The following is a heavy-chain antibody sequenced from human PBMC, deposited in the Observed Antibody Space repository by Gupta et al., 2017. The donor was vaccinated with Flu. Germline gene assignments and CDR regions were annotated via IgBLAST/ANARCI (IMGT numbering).Heavy chain of an antibody. J-gene: IGHJ3*02. Sequence: EVQLVESGGGLVQPGRSLRLSCAASGFPFADYAMHWVRQAPGKGLEWVSGISWNSGSIGYADSVKGRFTISRDNAKNSLYLQMNSLRAEDTALYYCAKDIEGGNSDAFDIWGQGTMVTVSS. V-gene: IGHV3-9*01. CDR2: ISWNSGSI. CDR3: AKDIEGGNSDAFDI. D-gene: IGHD4-23*01. CDR1: GFPFADYA.